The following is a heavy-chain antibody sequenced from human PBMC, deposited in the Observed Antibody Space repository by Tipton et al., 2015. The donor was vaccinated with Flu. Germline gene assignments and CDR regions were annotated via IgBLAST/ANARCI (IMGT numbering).Heavy chain of an antibody. Sequence: QVQLVQSGAEVKKPGASVKVSCKASGYTFTGYYMHWVRQAPGQGLEWMGWINPNSGGTNYAQRFQGRVTMTRDTSISTAYMELSRLRSDDTAVYYCARDLLFLEWLLRRDYWGQGTLVTVSS. J-gene: IGHJ4*02. CDR1: GYTFTGYY. V-gene: IGHV1-2*02. CDR2: INPNSGGT. D-gene: IGHD3-3*01. CDR3: ARDLLFLEWLLRRDY.